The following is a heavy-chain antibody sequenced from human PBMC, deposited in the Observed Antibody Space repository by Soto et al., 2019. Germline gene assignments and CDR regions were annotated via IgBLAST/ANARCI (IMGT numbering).Heavy chain of an antibody. CDR2: INPNSGGT. V-gene: IGHV1-2*04. CDR3: ARGTHIVVVQAAIHFDY. CDR1: GYTFTGYY. J-gene: IGHJ4*02. D-gene: IGHD2-2*02. Sequence: ASVKVSCKASGYTFTGYYMHWVRQAPGQGLEWMGWINPNSGGTNYAQKFQGWVTMTRDTSISTAYMELSRLRSDDTAVYYCARGTHIVVVQAAIHFDYWGQGTLVTVSS.